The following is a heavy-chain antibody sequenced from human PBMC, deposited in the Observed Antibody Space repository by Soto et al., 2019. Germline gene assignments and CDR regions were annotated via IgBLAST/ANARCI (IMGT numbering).Heavy chain of an antibody. D-gene: IGHD3-3*01. CDR2: ISAYNGNT. V-gene: IGHV1-18*01. Sequence: QVQLVQSGAEVKKPGASVKVSCKASGYTFSSYGISWVRQAPGQGLEWMGWISAYNGNTNYAQKLQGRVTMTTDPTTSPADMEVTSVKSDDTAVDCCGGDAGPATASDLDNWVQGTLVTVSS. J-gene: IGHJ4*02. CDR3: GGDAGPATASDLDN. CDR1: GYTFSSYG.